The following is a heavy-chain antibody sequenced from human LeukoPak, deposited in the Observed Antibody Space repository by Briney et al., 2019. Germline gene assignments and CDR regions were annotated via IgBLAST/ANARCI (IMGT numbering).Heavy chain of an antibody. D-gene: IGHD4-17*01. J-gene: IGHJ3*01. CDR1: GFTFSSYN. Sequence: GGSLRLSCAASGFTFSSYNMNWVRQAPGKGLEWVSSISTSSSYIYYADSVKGRFTISRDNARNSLYLQMNSLRAEDAAVYYCARRTTFAFDVWGQGTMVTISS. CDR2: ISTSSSYI. V-gene: IGHV3-21*01. CDR3: ARRTTFAFDV.